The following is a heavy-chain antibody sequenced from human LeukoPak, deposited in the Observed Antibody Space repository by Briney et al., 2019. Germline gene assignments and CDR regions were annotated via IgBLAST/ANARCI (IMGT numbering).Heavy chain of an antibody. J-gene: IGHJ4*02. CDR1: GGSISSGDYY. CDR3: ARARRIAAAGPDY. CDR2: IYYSGST. D-gene: IGHD6-13*01. V-gene: IGHV4-30-4*01. Sequence: SQTLSLTCTVSGGSISSGDYYWSWIRQPPGKGLEWIGYIYYSGSTYYNPSLKSRVTISVDTSKDQFSLKLSSVTAADTAVYYCARARRIAAAGPDYWGQGTLVTVSS.